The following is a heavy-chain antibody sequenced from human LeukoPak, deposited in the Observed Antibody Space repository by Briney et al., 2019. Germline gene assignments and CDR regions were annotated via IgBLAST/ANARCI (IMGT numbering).Heavy chain of an antibody. CDR1: GXSFXYNA. D-gene: IGHD5-18*01. J-gene: IGHJ4*02. CDR2: ISGSGGGT. V-gene: IGHV3-23*01. Sequence: GGSLRLSCAASGXSFXYNAMSWVRQAPXXXXXWVSGISGSGGGTFYADAVKGRFTISRDNSKNTLYLHMNNLRDDDTAVYYCAKDIWGGTAMVFDYWGQGTLVTVSS. CDR3: AKDIWGGTAMVFDY.